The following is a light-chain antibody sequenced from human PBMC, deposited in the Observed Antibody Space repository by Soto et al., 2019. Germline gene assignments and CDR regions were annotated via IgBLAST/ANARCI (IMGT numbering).Light chain of an antibody. CDR2: AAS. CDR3: QKYNSAPWT. J-gene: IGKJ1*01. CDR1: QGISND. V-gene: IGKV1-27*01. Sequence: DIQMTQSPSSLSASVGDRVTITCRASQGISNDLAWYQHKPGKVPKVLIYAASTLQSGVPSRFSGSGSGTDFTLTISILQPEDVATYYCQKYNSAPWTFGQGTKVEIK.